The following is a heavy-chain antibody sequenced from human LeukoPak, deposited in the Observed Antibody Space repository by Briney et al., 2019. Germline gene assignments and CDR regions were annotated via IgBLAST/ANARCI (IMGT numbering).Heavy chain of an antibody. CDR1: GFTFSSYS. D-gene: IGHD4-17*01. V-gene: IGHV3-21*01. CDR2: ISSSSSYI. CDR3: ARGLTTVTPPNWFDP. Sequence: GGSLRLSCAASGFTFSSYSMNWVRQAPGKGLEWVSSISSSSSYIYYADSVKGRFTISRDNAKNSLYLQMNSLRAEDTAVYYCARGLTTVTPPNWFDPWGQGTLVTVSS. J-gene: IGHJ5*02.